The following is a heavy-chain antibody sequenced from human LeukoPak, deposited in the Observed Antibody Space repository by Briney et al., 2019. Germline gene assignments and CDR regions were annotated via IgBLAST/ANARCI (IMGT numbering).Heavy chain of an antibody. CDR2: IYYSGSA. V-gene: IGHV4-39*01. D-gene: IGHD6-19*01. J-gene: IGHJ6*02. CDR1: GGSISSSSYY. Sequence: SETLSLTCTVSGGSISSSSYYWGWIRQPPGKGLEWIGSIYYSGSAYYNPSLKSRVTVSVDTPKNQFSLKLSSVTAADTAVYYCASGSSGWYEGWYYYYGMDVWGQGTTVTVSS. CDR3: ASGSSGWYEGWYYYYGMDV.